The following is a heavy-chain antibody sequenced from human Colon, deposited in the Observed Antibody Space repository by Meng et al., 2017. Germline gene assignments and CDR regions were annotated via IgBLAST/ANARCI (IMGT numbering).Heavy chain of an antibody. Sequence: QVQLRQSGPGLWKPSGTLSSTSTVSGDSISSDIWWSWVRQPPGKGLEWIGEVYHRGDTNYNPSLKSRVDISVDKSKNQFYLSLFSVTAADTAVYYCGRDQGRELINHWGQGTLVTVSS. CDR3: GRDQGRELINH. CDR2: VYHRGDT. CDR1: GDSISSDIW. V-gene: IGHV4-4*02. D-gene: IGHD1-7*01. J-gene: IGHJ4*02.